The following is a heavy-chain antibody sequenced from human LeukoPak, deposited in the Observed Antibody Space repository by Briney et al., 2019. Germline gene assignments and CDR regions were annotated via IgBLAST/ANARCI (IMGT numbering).Heavy chain of an antibody. D-gene: IGHD3-22*01. CDR1: GFTFRSYV. J-gene: IGHJ3*02. Sequence: PGGPLTLFCAASGFTFRSYVMSWVRPAPGKGLEWVSAISGCGGSTYYAASVKGRFTISRDNSKNTLYLQMNSLRAEATAVYYCAKGLFDDSSGYYYTPEGAFDIWGQGTMVTVSS. CDR3: AKGLFDDSSGYYYTPEGAFDI. CDR2: ISGCGGST. V-gene: IGHV3-23*01.